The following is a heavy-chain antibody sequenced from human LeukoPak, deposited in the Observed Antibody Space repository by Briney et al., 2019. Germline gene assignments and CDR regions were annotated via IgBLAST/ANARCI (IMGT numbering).Heavy chain of an antibody. CDR2: FDPEDGET. CDR3: AADGLRYPDPYYFDY. D-gene: IGHD3-9*01. Sequence: ASVKASCKVSGYTLTELSMHWVRQAPGKGLEWMGGFDPEDGETIYAQKFQGRVTMTEDTSTDTAYMELSSLRSEDTAVYYCAADGLRYPDPYYFDYWGQGTLVTVSS. CDR1: GYTLTELS. V-gene: IGHV1-24*01. J-gene: IGHJ4*02.